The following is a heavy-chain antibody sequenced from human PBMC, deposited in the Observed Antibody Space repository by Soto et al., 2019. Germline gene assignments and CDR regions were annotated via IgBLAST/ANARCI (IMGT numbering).Heavy chain of an antibody. D-gene: IGHD3-9*01. CDR2: IKSKIDGGTA. CDR1: GFNLSHPW. V-gene: IGHV3-15*01. Sequence: EVLLVESGGGLGKPGGSLRLSCAASGFNLSHPWMTWVRQAAGKGLEWVGHIKSKIDGGTADYAAPVKGRFTISREDSKNMVYLQMNSLKTEDTAVYYCTTGIYYDLLTGHHKVAYWGQGTLVTVSS. J-gene: IGHJ4*02. CDR3: TTGIYYDLLTGHHKVAY.